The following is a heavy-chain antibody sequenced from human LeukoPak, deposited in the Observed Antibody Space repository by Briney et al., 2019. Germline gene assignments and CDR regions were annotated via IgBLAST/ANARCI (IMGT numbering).Heavy chain of an antibody. J-gene: IGHJ4*02. D-gene: IGHD4-23*01. CDR2: IGTAGDT. V-gene: IGHV3-13*01. CDR1: GFTFSSYD. CDR3: ARERLRWGAGSYYFDY. Sequence: GGSLRLSCAASGFTFSSYDMHWVRQATGKGLEWVSAIGTAGDTYYPGSVKGRFTISRDNSKNTLYLQMNSLRAEDTAVYYCARERLRWGAGSYYFDYWGQGTLVTVSS.